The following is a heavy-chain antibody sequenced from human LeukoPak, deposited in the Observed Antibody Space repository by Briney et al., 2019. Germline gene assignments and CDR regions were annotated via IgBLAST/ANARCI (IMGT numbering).Heavy chain of an antibody. V-gene: IGHV3-53*01. CDR2: IYSGGST. Sequence: PGGSLSFSCAASGFIVSSNYMSWVGQAPGKGLEWVSVIYSGGSTYYADSVKGRFTISRDNSKNTLYLQMNSLRAGDTAVYYCARLDRSSYSGSYSTFDYWGQGTLVTVSS. J-gene: IGHJ4*02. CDR3: ARLDRSSYSGSYSTFDY. CDR1: GFIVSSNY. D-gene: IGHD1-26*01.